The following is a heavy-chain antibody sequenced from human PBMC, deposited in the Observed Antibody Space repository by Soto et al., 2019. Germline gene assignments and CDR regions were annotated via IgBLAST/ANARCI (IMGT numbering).Heavy chain of an antibody. D-gene: IGHD6-19*01. Sequence: GESLQISGEGSGYSFTSYWISWVRQMPGKGLEWMGRIDPSDSYTNYSPSFQGHVTISADKSISTAYLQWSSLKASDTAMYYCSRHRGSGWQQYYSGMDVLGQGTTDIVSS. J-gene: IGHJ6*02. CDR2: IDPSDSYT. CDR1: GYSFTSYW. CDR3: SRHRGSGWQQYYSGMDV. V-gene: IGHV5-10-1*01.